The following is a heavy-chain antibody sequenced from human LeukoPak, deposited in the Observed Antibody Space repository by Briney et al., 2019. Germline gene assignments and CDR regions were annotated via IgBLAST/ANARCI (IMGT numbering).Heavy chain of an antibody. V-gene: IGHV4-59*01. Sequence: SETLSLTCTVSGDSINSYYWNWIRQPPGKGLEWIGYIYYSGRTDYNPSLKSRVTISVDTSKHQFSMKLKSVAAADTAVYFCARGRWLPNAFDIWGQGTMVTVFS. J-gene: IGHJ3*02. D-gene: IGHD5-24*01. CDR3: ARGRWLPNAFDI. CDR2: IYYSGRT. CDR1: GDSINSYY.